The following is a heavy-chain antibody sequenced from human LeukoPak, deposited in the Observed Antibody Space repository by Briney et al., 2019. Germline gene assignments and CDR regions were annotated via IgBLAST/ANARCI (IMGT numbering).Heavy chain of an antibody. J-gene: IGHJ6*03. Sequence: PGGSLRLSCEVSGFTFSSYSMHWVRQAPGKGLEWVSYISSSSSTIFYADSVKGRLTISRDNAKNSLYLQMNTLRAEDTAMYYCARGPYNLPNVNSYYYMDVWGKGTTV. CDR1: GFTFSSYS. D-gene: IGHD1-1*01. CDR3: ARGPYNLPNVNSYYYMDV. V-gene: IGHV3-48*01. CDR2: ISSSSSTI.